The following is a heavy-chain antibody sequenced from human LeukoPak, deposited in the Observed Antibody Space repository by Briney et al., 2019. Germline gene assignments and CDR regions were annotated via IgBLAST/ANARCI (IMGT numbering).Heavy chain of an antibody. V-gene: IGHV4-34*01. CDR1: GGSFSGHY. D-gene: IGHD4-17*01. CDR3: ARTGSTVTMLYPFDH. J-gene: IGHJ4*02. CDR2: INHSGST. Sequence: SETLSLTCAVYGGSFSGHYWAWIRQPPGKGLEWIGEINHSGSTNYNPSLKSRVTISVDTSKNQFSLKLSSVTAADTAVYYCARTGSTVTMLYPFDHWGQGTLVTVSS.